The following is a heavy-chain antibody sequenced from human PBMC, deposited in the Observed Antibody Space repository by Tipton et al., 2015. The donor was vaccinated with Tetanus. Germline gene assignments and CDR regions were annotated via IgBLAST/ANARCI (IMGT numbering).Heavy chain of an antibody. V-gene: IGHV4-39*07. D-gene: IGHD3-16*01. CDR3: ARAGETPLWGAFSS. CDR1: GGSIRSSSYY. Sequence: TLSLTCTVSGGSIRSSSYYWGWIRQPPGKGLEWIGEISHRGSTNYNPSLKSRVTISVDTSKNQFSLRLNSVTAADTAVYYCARAGETPLWGAFSSWGQGALVTVSS. CDR2: ISHRGST. J-gene: IGHJ5*02.